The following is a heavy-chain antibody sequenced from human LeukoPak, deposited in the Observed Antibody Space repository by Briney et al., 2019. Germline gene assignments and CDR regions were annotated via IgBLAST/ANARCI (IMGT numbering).Heavy chain of an antibody. CDR2: IYYSGST. CDR1: GGSISSGGYY. Sequence: KSSETLSLTCTVSGGSISSGGYYWSWIRQHPGKGLEWIGYIYYSGSTYYNPSLKSRVTISVDTSKNQFSLKLSSVTAADTAVYYCARSPLDLVWSGHQDYWGQGTLVTVSS. J-gene: IGHJ4*02. CDR3: ARSPLDLVWSGHQDY. V-gene: IGHV4-31*03. D-gene: IGHD3-3*01.